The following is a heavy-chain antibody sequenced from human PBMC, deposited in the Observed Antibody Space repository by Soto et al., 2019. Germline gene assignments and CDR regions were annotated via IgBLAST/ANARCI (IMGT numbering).Heavy chain of an antibody. D-gene: IGHD5-12*01. CDR2: INSDGSST. Sequence: GGPLRVCCASSGFTFSSYWMHRVRQVPGKGLVWVSRINSDGSSTTYADSVRGRFTVSRDNAKNTLYLQMNSLRAEDTAVYYCVREVYSAYLDPWAQGTQVTVSS. CDR1: GFTFSSYW. V-gene: IGHV3-74*03. CDR3: VREVYSAYLDP. J-gene: IGHJ5*02.